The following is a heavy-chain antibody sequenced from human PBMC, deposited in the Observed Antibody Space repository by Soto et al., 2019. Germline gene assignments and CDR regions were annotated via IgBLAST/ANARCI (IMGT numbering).Heavy chain of an antibody. CDR1: GFTFSSYD. CDR3: VRRVSGNYDY. V-gene: IGHV3-64*01. Sequence: EVQLAESGGGMVQPGGSLRLSCVASGFTFSSYDMHWVRQAPGKGLEYVSSISSNGGTTYYGKSVKGRFTISRDNSKNTLSLQLGSLRAEDMAVYYFVRRVSGNYDYWGQGTLVTVSA. J-gene: IGHJ4*02. CDR2: ISSNGGTT. D-gene: IGHD1-7*01.